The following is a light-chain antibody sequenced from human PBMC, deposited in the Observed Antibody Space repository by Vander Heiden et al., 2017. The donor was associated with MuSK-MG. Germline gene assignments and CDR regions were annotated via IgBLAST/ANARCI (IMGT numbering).Light chain of an antibody. CDR1: RSNIGNNF. J-gene: IGLJ2*01. Sequence: QSVLTQPPSASGTPGQRVIISCSGSRSNIGNNFVCWYQKLPGTAPKLLIYRDYLRPSGVPDRCSGGKSGTSAALAIGGLQADDEAEYYCASWDDTLSVVVFGGGTKLTVL. CDR2: RDY. V-gene: IGLV1-47*01. CDR3: ASWDDTLSVVV.